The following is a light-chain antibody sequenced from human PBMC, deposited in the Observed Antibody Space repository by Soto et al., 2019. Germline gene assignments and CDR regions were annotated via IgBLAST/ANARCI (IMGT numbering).Light chain of an antibody. J-gene: IGKJ2*02. Sequence: EIVLTQSPGTVSLSPGERATLSYRASQSVSSSYLAWYQQRPGQAPRLLIYGASSRATGIPDRFSGSGSGTDFTLTISRLEPEDFAVYYCQQYGSSPCTFGQGTKLEIK. CDR2: GAS. V-gene: IGKV3-20*01. CDR1: QSVSSSY. CDR3: QQYGSSPCT.